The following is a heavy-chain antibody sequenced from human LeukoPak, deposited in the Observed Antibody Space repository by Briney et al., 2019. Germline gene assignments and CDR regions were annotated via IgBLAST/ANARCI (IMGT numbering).Heavy chain of an antibody. CDR2: INPSGGST. Sequence: ASVKVSCKASGYTFTSYYMHWVRQAPGQGLEWMGIINPSGGSTSYAQKFQGRVTMTRDMSMSTDYMELSSLRSEDTAVYYCARITSSWGYYYMDVWGKGTTVTVSS. V-gene: IGHV1-46*01. J-gene: IGHJ6*03. D-gene: IGHD6-13*01. CDR3: ARITSSWGYYYMDV. CDR1: GYTFTSYY.